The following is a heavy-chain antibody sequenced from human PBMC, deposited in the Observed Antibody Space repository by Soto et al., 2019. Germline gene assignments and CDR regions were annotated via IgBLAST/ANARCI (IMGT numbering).Heavy chain of an antibody. CDR3: ARDRGGGYCSGGSCYIPY. CDR2: IWYDGSNK. CDR1: GFTFSSYG. Sequence: QVQLVESGGGVVQPGRSLRLSCAASGFTFSSYGMHWVRQAPGKGLEWVAVIWYDGSNKYYADSVKGRFTISRDNSKNTLYLQMSSLRAEDTAVYYCARDRGGGYCSGGSCYIPYWGQGTLVTVSS. J-gene: IGHJ4*02. D-gene: IGHD2-15*01. V-gene: IGHV3-33*01.